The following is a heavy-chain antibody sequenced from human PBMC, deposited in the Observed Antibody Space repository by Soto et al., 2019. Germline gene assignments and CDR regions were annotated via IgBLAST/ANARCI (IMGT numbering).Heavy chain of an antibody. V-gene: IGHV4-39*01. CDR1: GGSISSSSYY. Sequence: NPSETLSLTCTVSGGSISSSSYYWGWIRQPPGKGLEWIGSIYYSGSTYYNPSLKSRVTISVDTSKNQFSLKLSSVTAADTAVYYCARTIFGVVIMALNWFDPWGQGTLVTVSS. CDR2: IYYSGST. J-gene: IGHJ5*02. CDR3: ARTIFGVVIMALNWFDP. D-gene: IGHD3-3*01.